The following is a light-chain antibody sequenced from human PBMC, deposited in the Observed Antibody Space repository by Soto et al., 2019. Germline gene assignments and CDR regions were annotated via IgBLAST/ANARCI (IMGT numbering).Light chain of an antibody. Sequence: QSVLTQPASVSGSPGQSITISCAGTSSDIGGYNYVSWYQQHPGKAPKVMIYEVGNRPSGVSNRFSGSKSGNTASLTISGLQAEDEADYYCSSYTSSSTLYVFGSGTKVTVL. CDR2: EVG. CDR1: SSDIGGYNY. V-gene: IGLV2-14*01. J-gene: IGLJ1*01. CDR3: SSYTSSSTLYV.